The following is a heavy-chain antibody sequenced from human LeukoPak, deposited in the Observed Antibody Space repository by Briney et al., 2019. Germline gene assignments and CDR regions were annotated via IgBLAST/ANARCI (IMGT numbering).Heavy chain of an antibody. CDR3: ARYAGGRSDY. CDR1: GGSTSSYY. Sequence: SETLSLTCTVSGGSTSSYYWSWIRQPPGKGLEWIGYIYYSGSTNYNPSLKSRVTISVDTSKNQFSLKLSSVTAADMAVYYCARYAGGRSDYWGQGTLVTVSS. D-gene: IGHD3-16*01. J-gene: IGHJ4*02. CDR2: IYYSGST. V-gene: IGHV4-59*01.